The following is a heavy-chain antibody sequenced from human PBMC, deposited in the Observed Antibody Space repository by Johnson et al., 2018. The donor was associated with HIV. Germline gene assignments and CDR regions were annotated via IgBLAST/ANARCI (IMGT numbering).Heavy chain of an antibody. CDR1: GFTFSSYG. D-gene: IGHD4-23*01. CDR2: ISYDGSNK. V-gene: IGHV3-30*19. J-gene: IGHJ3*02. CDR3: ARGAGEAHGGNFRDAVDI. Sequence: QVQLVESGGGVVQPGRSLRLSCAASGFTFSSYGMHWVRQAPGKGLEWVAVISYDGSNKYYADSVKGRFTISRDNSKNTLYLQMDGLRPEDTAVYYCARGAGEAHGGNFRDAVDIWGQGTMVTVSS.